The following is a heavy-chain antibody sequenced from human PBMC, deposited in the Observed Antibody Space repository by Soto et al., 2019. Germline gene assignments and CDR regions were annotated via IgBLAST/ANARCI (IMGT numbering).Heavy chain of an antibody. CDR2: SFHSGST. CDR3: SRGAGGAQLWLPYFDY. J-gene: IGHJ4*02. D-gene: IGHD5-18*01. V-gene: IGHV4-30-2*01. Sequence: QLQLQESGSGLVKPSQTLSLTCAVSGGSISSGGYSWSWIRQPPGKGLEWIGYSFHSGSTYYNPSLNNRVTIYVNRSKTQFSLKLSSVTSADTAVYYCSRGAGGAQLWLPYFDYCGQGTLVTVSS. CDR1: GGSISSGGYS.